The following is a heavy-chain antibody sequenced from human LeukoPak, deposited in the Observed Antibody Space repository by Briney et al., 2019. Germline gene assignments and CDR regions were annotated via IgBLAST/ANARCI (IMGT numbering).Heavy chain of an antibody. CDR1: GGTFSSYA. CDR2: IIPILGIA. V-gene: IGHV1-69*04. J-gene: IGHJ5*02. Sequence: VASVKVSCKASGGTFSSYAISWVRQAPGQGLEWMRRIIPILGIANYAQKFQGRVTITADKSTSTAYMELSSLRSEDTAVYYCARDGLYYYDSSGYPDPHNWFDPWGQGTLVTVSS. D-gene: IGHD3-22*01. CDR3: ARDGLYYYDSSGYPDPHNWFDP.